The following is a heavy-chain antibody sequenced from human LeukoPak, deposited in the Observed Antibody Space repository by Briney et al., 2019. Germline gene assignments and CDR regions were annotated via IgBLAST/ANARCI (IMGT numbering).Heavy chain of an antibody. D-gene: IGHD6-19*01. CDR2: IKSKTDGGTT. CDR1: GFTFSNAW. V-gene: IGHV3-15*01. CDR3: AKDPSIAVAGTFDY. J-gene: IGHJ4*02. Sequence: GGSLRLSCAASGFTFSNAWMSWVRQAPGKGLEWVGRIKSKTDGGTTDYAAPVKGRFTISRDDSKNTLYLQMNSLKTEDTAVYYCAKDPSIAVAGTFDYWGQGTLVTVSS.